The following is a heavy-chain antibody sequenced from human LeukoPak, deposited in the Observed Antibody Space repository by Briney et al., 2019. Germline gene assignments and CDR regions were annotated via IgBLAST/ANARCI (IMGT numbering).Heavy chain of an antibody. J-gene: IGHJ4*02. D-gene: IGHD3-9*01. CDR1: GFTFSSYG. CDR3: AKEYYDILTGQSPFDY. CDR2: ISGSGGST. V-gene: IGHV3-23*01. Sequence: GGTLRLSCAASGFTFSSYGMSWVRQAPGKVLEWVSAISGSGGSTYYADSVKGRFTISRDNSKNTLYLQMNSLRAEDTAVYYCAKEYYDILTGQSPFDYWGQGTPVTVSS.